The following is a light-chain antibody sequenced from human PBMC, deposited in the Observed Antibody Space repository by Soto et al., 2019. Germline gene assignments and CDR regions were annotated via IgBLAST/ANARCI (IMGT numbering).Light chain of an antibody. CDR2: ASS. CDR1: SSDVGGYNY. CDR3: SSYTSGSTLYV. J-gene: IGLJ1*01. V-gene: IGLV2-14*01. Sequence: QSALTQPRSVSGSPGQSVTISCTGTSSDVGGYNYVSWYQHHPGKAPKLMIYASSNRPSGVSHRFSGSRSGNTASLTISGLQAEDEADYFCSSYTSGSTLYVFGSGTKLTVL.